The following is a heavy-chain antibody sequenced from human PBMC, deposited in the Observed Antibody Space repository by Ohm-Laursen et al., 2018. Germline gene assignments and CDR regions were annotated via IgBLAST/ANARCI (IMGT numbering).Heavy chain of an antibody. J-gene: IGHJ4*02. CDR1: GFTFDDYS. CDR3: ARGGITHDY. D-gene: IGHD3-10*01. CDR2: ITWNSAGI. Sequence: SLRLSCAASGFTFDDYSMHWVRQPPGKGLEWVSAITWNSAGIAYADSVKGRFTISRDNAKNTLYLQMNSLRAEDTAVYYCARGGITHDYWGQGTLVTVSS. V-gene: IGHV3-9*01.